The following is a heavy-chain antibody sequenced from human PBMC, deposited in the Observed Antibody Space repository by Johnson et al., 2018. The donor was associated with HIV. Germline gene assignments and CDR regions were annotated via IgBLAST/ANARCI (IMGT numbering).Heavy chain of an antibody. CDR3: ARDGESQQLPLGDAFDV. CDR1: GFSVSNNY. Sequence: VQLVESGGGLVQPGGSLRLSCGASGFSVSNNYMNWVRQAPGKGLEWVSVIYSGGSTYYAYSVRGRFTISRDNSRNTLYLQMSSLRVEDTAMYYCARDGESQQLPLGDAFDVWGQGTMVTVSS. J-gene: IGHJ3*01. D-gene: IGHD6-13*01. CDR2: IYSGGST. V-gene: IGHV3-66*01.